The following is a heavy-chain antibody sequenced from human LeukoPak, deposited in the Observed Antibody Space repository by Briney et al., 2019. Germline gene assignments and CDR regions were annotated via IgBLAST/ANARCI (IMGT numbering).Heavy chain of an antibody. V-gene: IGHV1-46*01. Sequence: ASVKVSCKASGYTFTSYYMHWVRQAPGQGLEWMGIINPSGGSTSYAQKFQGRVTMTRDTSTSTVYMELSSLRSEDTAVYYCARVGIAVAGTVNWFDPWGQRTLVTVSS. CDR2: INPSGGST. J-gene: IGHJ5*02. D-gene: IGHD6-19*01. CDR3: ARVGIAVAGTVNWFDP. CDR1: GYTFTSYY.